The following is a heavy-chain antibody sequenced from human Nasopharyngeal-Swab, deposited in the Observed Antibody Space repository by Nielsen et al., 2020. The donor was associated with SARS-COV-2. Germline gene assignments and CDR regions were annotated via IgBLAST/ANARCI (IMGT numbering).Heavy chain of an antibody. CDR3: ARDPGVVVVTTIPYYSSGMDV. CDR2: ISSSSSTI. Sequence: GESLKISCAASGFTFSSYSMNWVRQAPGKGLEWVSYISSSSSTIYYADSVKGQFTISRDNAKNSLYLPMNSLRDENTAVYYCARDPGVVVVTTIPYYSSGMDVWGQGTTVTVSS. D-gene: IGHD2-21*02. J-gene: IGHJ6*02. CDR1: GFTFSSYS. V-gene: IGHV3-48*02.